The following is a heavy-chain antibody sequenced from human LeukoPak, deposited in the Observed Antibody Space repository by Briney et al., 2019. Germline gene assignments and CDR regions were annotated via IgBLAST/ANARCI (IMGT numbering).Heavy chain of an antibody. J-gene: IGHJ6*03. V-gene: IGHV1-2*02. Sequence: GASVKVSCKASGYTFTGYYMHWVRQAPGQGLEWMGWINPNSGGTNYAQKFQGRVTMTRDTSISTAYMELSRLRSDDTAVYYCARLHFGYFAPHYSYYMDVWGKGTTVTVSS. CDR2: INPNSGGT. CDR3: ARLHFGYFAPHYSYYMDV. D-gene: IGHD3-9*01. CDR1: GYTFTGYY.